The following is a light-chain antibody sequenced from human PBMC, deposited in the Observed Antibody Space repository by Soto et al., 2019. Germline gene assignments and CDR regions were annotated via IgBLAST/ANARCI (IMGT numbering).Light chain of an antibody. V-gene: IGKV3-11*01. CDR3: QQRSNWPPIT. J-gene: IGKJ5*01. CDR2: DAS. CDR1: QIVSSY. Sequence: EIVLTQSPATLSLSPVERATLACMASQIVSSYLAWYQQKPGQAPRLLIYDASNRATGMPARFSGSGSGTEFTIPISSLEPEDFAVSYCQQRSNWPPITFGQGTRLEIK.